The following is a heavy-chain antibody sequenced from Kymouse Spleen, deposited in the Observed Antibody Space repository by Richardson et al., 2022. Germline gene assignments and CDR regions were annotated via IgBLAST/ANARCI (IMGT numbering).Heavy chain of an antibody. Sequence: QVQLQESGPGLVKPSETLSLTCTVSGGSVSSGSYYWSWIRQPPGKGLEWIGYIYYSGSTNYNPSLKSRVTISVDTSKNQFSLKLSSVTAADTAVYYCARDGSSWYYYYGMDVWGQGTTVTVSS. CDR1: GGSVSSGSYY. CDR2: IYYSGST. CDR3: ARDGSSWYYYYGMDV. V-gene: IGHV4-61*01. J-gene: IGHJ6*02. D-gene: IGHD6-13*01.